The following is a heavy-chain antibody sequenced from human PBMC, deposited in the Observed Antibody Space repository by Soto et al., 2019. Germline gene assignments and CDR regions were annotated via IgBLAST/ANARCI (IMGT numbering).Heavy chain of an antibody. CDR1: GYTFTRYD. J-gene: IGHJ4*02. CDR2: MKANSGNT. CDR3: ARSPGLNPAGLRH. V-gene: IGHV1-8*01. D-gene: IGHD6-13*01. Sequence: AAVKVSYKASGYTFTRYDINWVRQATGQGREGMGWMKANSGNTGYAQKFQGRDTMTKNTSLSTAYMELSSMRCEDTAVHYCARSPGLNPAGLRHWGQGTLVTVSS.